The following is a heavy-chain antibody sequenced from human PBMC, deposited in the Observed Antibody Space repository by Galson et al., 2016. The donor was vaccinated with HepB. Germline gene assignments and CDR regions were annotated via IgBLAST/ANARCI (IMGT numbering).Heavy chain of an antibody. CDR3: VKQRGRLFWGIIDFDH. CDR2: IYPGDSDI. CDR1: GYTFSSYW. Sequence: QSGAEVKKPGESLRISCKASGYTFSSYWIGWVRQMPGKGLEWMGVIYPGDSDIRYSPSFQGQVTISADKSTSTAYLQWSSLRASDTAKYYCVKQRGRLFWGIIDFDHWGQGTLVTVSS. V-gene: IGHV5-51*01. D-gene: IGHD3-16*01. J-gene: IGHJ4*02.